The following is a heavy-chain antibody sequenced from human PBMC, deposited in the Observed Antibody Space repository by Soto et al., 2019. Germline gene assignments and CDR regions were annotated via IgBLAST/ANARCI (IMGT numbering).Heavy chain of an antibody. J-gene: IGHJ4*02. CDR2: IYWYDDK. Sequence: QITLKESGPTLVKPTQTLTLTCTFSGFSLSTTSVGVGWIRQPPGEALEWLALIYWYDDKRYSPSLKNRLTITKSTAKHQVVLSMTNMDPVDTAAYYCAHRPPYGGTHFEYWGQGTLVTVAA. CDR3: AHRPPYGGTHFEY. V-gene: IGHV2-5*01. D-gene: IGHD2-15*01. CDR1: GFSLSTTSVG.